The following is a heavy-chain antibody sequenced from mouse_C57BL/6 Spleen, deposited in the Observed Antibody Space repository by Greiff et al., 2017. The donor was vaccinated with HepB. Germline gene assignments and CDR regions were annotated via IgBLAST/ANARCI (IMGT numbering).Heavy chain of an antibody. CDR3: ATYYDYGTAMDY. V-gene: IGHV1-82*01. CDR2: IYPGDGDT. Sequence: VQLQQSGPELVKPGASVKISCKASGYAFSSSWMNWVKQRPGKGLEWIGRIYPGDGDTNYNGKFKGKATLTADKSSSTAYMQLSSLTSEDSAVYYCATYYDYGTAMDYWGQGTLVTVSS. D-gene: IGHD2-4*01. CDR1: GYAFSSSW. J-gene: IGHJ4*01.